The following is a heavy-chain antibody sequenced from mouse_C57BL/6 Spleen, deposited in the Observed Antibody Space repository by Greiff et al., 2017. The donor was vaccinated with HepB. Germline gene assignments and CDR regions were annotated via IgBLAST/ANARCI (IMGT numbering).Heavy chain of an antibody. CDR3: ARPGYYYFDY. V-gene: IGHV1-50*01. CDR1: GYTFTSYW. CDR2: IDPSDSYT. J-gene: IGHJ2*01. Sequence: QVQLQQPGAELVKPGASVKLSCKASGYTFTSYWMQWVKQRPGQGLEWIGEIDPSDSYTNYNQKFKGKATLTVEKSSSTAYMQLSSLNSEDSAVYYCARPGYYYFDYWGQGTTLTVSS. D-gene: IGHD2-3*01.